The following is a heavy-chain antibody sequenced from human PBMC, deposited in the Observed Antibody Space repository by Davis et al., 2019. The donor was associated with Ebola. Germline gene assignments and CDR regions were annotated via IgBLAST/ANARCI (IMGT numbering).Heavy chain of an antibody. CDR3: TRTYGDYGWYFDL. CDR1: GFTFSGSA. V-gene: IGHV3-73*01. CDR2: IRSKANSYAT. D-gene: IGHD4-17*01. Sequence: PGGSLRLSCAASGFTFSGSAMHWVRQASGKGLEWVGRIRSKANSYATAYAASVKGRFTISRDDSKNTAYLQMNSLKTEDTAVYYCTRTYGDYGWYFDLWGRGTLVTVSS. J-gene: IGHJ2*01.